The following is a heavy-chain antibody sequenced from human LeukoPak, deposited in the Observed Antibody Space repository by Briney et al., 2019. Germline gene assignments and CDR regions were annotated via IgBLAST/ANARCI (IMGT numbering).Heavy chain of an antibody. CDR3: ASSTYYYDSSGYLAEYFQH. Sequence: ASVKVSCKASGYTFTSYAMNWVRQAPGQGLEWMGWINTTTGNPTYAQGFTGRFVFSLDTSVSTAYLQISSLKAEDTAVYYCASSTYYYDSSGYLAEYFQHWGQGTLVTVSS. V-gene: IGHV7-4-1*02. CDR2: INTTTGNP. D-gene: IGHD3-22*01. CDR1: GYTFTSYA. J-gene: IGHJ1*01.